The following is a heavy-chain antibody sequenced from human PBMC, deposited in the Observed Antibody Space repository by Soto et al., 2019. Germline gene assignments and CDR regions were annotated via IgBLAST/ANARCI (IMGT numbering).Heavy chain of an antibody. CDR3: ERGRATFRVRWFDP. Sequence: SSETLSLTCAVYGGSFSGYYWSWIRQPPGKGLEWIGEINHSGSTNYNPSLKSRVTISVDTSKNQFSLKLSSVTAADTAVYYCERGRATFRVRWFDPWGQGTLVTVSS. V-gene: IGHV4-34*01. D-gene: IGHD3-10*01. CDR1: GGSFSGYY. J-gene: IGHJ5*02. CDR2: INHSGST.